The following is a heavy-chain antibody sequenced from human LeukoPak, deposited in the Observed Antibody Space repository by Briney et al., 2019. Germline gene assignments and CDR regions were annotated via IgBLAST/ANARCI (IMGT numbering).Heavy chain of an antibody. CDR3: ARGEAVGRERWGFDY. J-gene: IGHJ4*02. Sequence: GASVKVSCKASGYTFTSYYMHWVRQAPGQGLEWMGIINPSGGSTSYAQKFQGRVTMTRDMSTSTVYMELSSLRSEDTAVYYCARGEAVGRERWGFDYWGQGTLVTVSS. D-gene: IGHD1-26*01. V-gene: IGHV1-46*01. CDR2: INPSGGST. CDR1: GYTFTSYY.